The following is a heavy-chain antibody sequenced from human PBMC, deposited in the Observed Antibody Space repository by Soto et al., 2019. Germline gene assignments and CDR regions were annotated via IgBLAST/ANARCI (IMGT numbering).Heavy chain of an antibody. Sequence: PSETLSLTCTVSGGSMSSSSYYWGWIRQPPGKGLEWIGSIYYTGNTFYSPSFRSRLTISVDTSKSQFSLKLRSVTAADTATYYCASEVSSTDGMDVWGQGTTVTVSS. CDR3: ASEVSSTDGMDV. CDR1: GGSMSSSSYY. CDR2: IYYTGNT. D-gene: IGHD2-15*01. V-gene: IGHV4-39*01. J-gene: IGHJ6*02.